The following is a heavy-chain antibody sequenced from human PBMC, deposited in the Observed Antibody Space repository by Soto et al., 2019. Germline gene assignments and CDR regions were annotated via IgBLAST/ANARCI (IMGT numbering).Heavy chain of an antibody. Sequence: GSLRLSCAASGFTFSSYGMHWVRQAPGKGLEWVAVIWYDGSNKYYADSVKGRFTISRDNSKNTLYLQMNSLRAEDTAVYYCAREIAVAASASTLTKHYYYGMDVWGQGTTVTVSS. CDR1: GFTFSSYG. CDR2: IWYDGSNK. J-gene: IGHJ6*02. D-gene: IGHD2-15*01. CDR3: AREIAVAASASTLTKHYYYGMDV. V-gene: IGHV3-33*01.